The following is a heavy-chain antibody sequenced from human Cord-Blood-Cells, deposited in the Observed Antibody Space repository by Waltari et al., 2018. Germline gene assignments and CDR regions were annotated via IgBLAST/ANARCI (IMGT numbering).Heavy chain of an antibody. CDR1: GGSFSGYY. D-gene: IGHD3-3*01. CDR2: INHSGST. J-gene: IGHJ1*01. CDR3: ARVTYDFWSVYYEYFQH. Sequence: QVQLQQWGAGLLKPSETLSLTCAVYGGSFSGYYWSWIRQPPGKGLEWIGEINHSGSTNYNPSLKSRVTISVDTSKNQFSLKLSFVTAADTAVYYCARVTYDFWSVYYEYFQHWGQGTLVTVSS. V-gene: IGHV4-34*01.